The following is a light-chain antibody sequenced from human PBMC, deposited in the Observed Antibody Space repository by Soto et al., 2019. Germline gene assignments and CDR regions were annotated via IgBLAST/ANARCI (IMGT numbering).Light chain of an antibody. J-gene: IGKJ2*01. CDR2: AAS. V-gene: IGKV1-39*01. Sequence: DIQMTQSPSSLSASVGDRVTITCRASQSITGYLNWYQQKPGKAPKLLIYAASSLQSGVPSRFSGSGPGTDFTLTISSLQRDDFATYFCQQSLGIPYTFGQGTRLETK. CDR1: QSITGY. CDR3: QQSLGIPYT.